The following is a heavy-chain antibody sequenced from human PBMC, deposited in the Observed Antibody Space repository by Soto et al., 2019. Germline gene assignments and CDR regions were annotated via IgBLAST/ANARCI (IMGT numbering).Heavy chain of an antibody. Sequence: SETLSLTCAVYGGSFSGYYWSWIRQPPGKGLEWIGEINHSGSTNYNPSLKSRVTISVDTSKNQFSLKLSSVTAADTAVYYCARDEVYYFDYWGQGTLVTVSS. CDR3: ARDEVYYFDY. J-gene: IGHJ4*02. CDR2: INHSGST. CDR1: GGSFSGYY. V-gene: IGHV4-34*01.